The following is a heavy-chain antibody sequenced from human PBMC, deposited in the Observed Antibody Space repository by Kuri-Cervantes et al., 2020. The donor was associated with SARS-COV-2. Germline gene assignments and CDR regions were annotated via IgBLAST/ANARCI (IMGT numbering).Heavy chain of an antibody. CDR1: GGSISSSSYY. Sequence: SETLSLTCTVSGGSISSSSYYWGWIRQPPGKGQEWIGSIYYSGSTFYNPSLKSRVTISVDTSKNQFSLKLSSVTAADTAVYYCARLRRQNNAWFVTGYYMDVWGKGTTVTVSS. J-gene: IGHJ6*03. CDR3: ARLRRQNNAWFVTGYYMDV. CDR2: IYYSGST. V-gene: IGHV4-39*01. D-gene: IGHD3-10*01.